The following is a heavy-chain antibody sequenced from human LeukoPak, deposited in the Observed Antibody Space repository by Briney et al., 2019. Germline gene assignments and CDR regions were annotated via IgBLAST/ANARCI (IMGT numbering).Heavy chain of an antibody. J-gene: IGHJ3*02. Sequence: SETLSLTCAVYGGSFNGYYWSWIRQPPGKGLEWIGEINHSGSTNYSPSLKSRVTLSVDTSKNQFSLRLSSVTAADTAVYSCVRHVARAFDIWGQGTKVTVSS. CDR3: VRHVARAFDI. V-gene: IGHV4-34*01. CDR2: INHSGST. CDR1: GGSFNGYY.